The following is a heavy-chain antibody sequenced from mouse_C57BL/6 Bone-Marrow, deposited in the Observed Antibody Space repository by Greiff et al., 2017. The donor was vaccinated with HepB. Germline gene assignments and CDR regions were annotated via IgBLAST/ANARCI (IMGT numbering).Heavy chain of an antibody. Sequence: VQLQQPGAELVKPGASVKLSCKASGYTFTSYWMQWVKQRPGQGLEWIGEIDPSDSYTNYNQKFKGKATLTVDTSSSTAYMQLSSLTSEDSAGYYCARESISFGYWGQGTLVTVSA. CDR2: IDPSDSYT. J-gene: IGHJ3*01. D-gene: IGHD2-10*02. CDR1: GYTFTSYW. CDR3: ARESISFGY. V-gene: IGHV1-50*01.